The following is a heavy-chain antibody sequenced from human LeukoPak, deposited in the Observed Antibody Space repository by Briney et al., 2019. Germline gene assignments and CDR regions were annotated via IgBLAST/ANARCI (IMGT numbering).Heavy chain of an antibody. Sequence: GASVKVSCKASGYTFTGSYMHWVRQAPGQGLEWMGRINPNSGGTKYARRFQGRVTMTRDTSISTAYMELSRLRSDDTAVYYCARDSYDSSGYSEGLFWGQGTLVTVSS. CDR3: ARDSYDSSGYSEGLF. D-gene: IGHD3-22*01. CDR1: GYTFTGSY. J-gene: IGHJ4*02. V-gene: IGHV1-2*06. CDR2: INPNSGGT.